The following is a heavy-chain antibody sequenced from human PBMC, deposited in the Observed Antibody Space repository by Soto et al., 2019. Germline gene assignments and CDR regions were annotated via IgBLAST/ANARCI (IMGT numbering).Heavy chain of an antibody. CDR2: INHSGST. J-gene: IGHJ6*02. CDR3: ARGALHYDIWSGPINGGMDV. CDR1: GGSFSDYSWN. V-gene: IGHV4-34*01. Sequence: SETLSLTCAVYGGSFSDYSWNWNWIRQPPGKGLEWIGEINHSGSTSHNPSLKSRVTLSLDTSKNQFSLILTSVTAADTAVYYCARGALHYDIWSGPINGGMDVCGQATTPTVS. D-gene: IGHD3-3*01.